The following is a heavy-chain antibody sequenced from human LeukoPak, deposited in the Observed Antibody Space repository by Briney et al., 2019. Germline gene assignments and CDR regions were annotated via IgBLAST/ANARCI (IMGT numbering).Heavy chain of an antibody. D-gene: IGHD3-22*01. CDR2: IYYSGST. J-gene: IGHJ4*02. Sequence: SETLSLTCTVSGGSISSYYWSWIRQPPGKGLEWIGYIYYSGSTNYNPSLKSRVTISVDTSKNQFSLKLSSVTAADTAVYYCARDYYYDSSGYYDEGNYFDYWGPGTLVTVSS. V-gene: IGHV4-59*12. CDR1: GGSISSYY. CDR3: ARDYYYDSSGYYDEGNYFDY.